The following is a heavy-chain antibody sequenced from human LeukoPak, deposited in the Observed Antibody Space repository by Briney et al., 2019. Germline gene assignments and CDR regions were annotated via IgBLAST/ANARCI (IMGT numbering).Heavy chain of an antibody. V-gene: IGHV3-23*01. J-gene: IGHJ3*02. CDR2: ISGSGGST. Sequence: GGSLRPSCAASGFTLSSYAMSWVRQAPGKGLEWVSAISGSGGSTYYADSVKGRFTISRDNSKNTLYLQMNSLRAEDTAVYYCAKDSSTYYDFWSGDYGVAFDIWGQGTMVTVSS. D-gene: IGHD3-3*01. CDR3: AKDSSTYYDFWSGDYGVAFDI. CDR1: GFTLSSYA.